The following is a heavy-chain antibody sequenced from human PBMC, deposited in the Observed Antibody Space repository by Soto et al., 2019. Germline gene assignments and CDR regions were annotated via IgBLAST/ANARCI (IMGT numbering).Heavy chain of an antibody. J-gene: IGHJ5*02. D-gene: IGHD1-26*01. V-gene: IGHV1-18*01. CDR3: AGGGVGATSTWFDP. CDR2: ITAYNGNT. CDR1: GYPFTSYG. Sequence: QVQLVQSGPEVKKPGASVEVSCKASGYPFTSYGISWVRQAPGQGLEWMGWITAYNGNTNYAQKFQGRVTMTTDTSTTTAYMELRSLTSDDTAVYYCAGGGVGATSTWFDPWGQGTLVTVSS.